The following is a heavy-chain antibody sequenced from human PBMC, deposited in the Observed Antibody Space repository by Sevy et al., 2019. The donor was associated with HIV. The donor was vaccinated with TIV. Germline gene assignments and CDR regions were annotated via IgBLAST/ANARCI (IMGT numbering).Heavy chain of an antibody. CDR3: ARDAGYSTAWYAGY. J-gene: IGHJ4*02. CDR2: MSYDGSTR. V-gene: IGHV3-30*09. CDR1: GFSISPYA. Sequence: GGSLRLSCAASGFSISPYAFHWIRQAPGKGLEWVSFMSYDGSTRYYADSAKGRFAISNDNTKNTLYLQMNSLRIEDTAIYYCARDAGYSTAWYAGYWGQGTLVTISS. D-gene: IGHD6-19*01.